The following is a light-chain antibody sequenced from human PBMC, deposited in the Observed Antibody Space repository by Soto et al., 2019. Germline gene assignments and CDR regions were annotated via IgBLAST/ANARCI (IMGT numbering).Light chain of an antibody. J-gene: IGKJ3*01. CDR2: GAS. Sequence: DIQMTQSPSSLSASVGDRVTITCQASQDISNYLNWYQQKPGKAPKLLIYGASNLETGVPSRFSGSGSGTDFTFTISSLQPEDIATYHCQQYGRLPFTFGPGTKVAIK. CDR1: QDISNY. CDR3: QQYGRLPFT. V-gene: IGKV1-33*01.